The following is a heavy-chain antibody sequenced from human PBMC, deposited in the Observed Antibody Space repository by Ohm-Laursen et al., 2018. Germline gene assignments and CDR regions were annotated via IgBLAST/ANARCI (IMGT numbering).Heavy chain of an antibody. V-gene: IGHV4-61*08. CDR1: GDSVSSGDYY. CDR3: ARVIRMTTVTRFDY. CDR2: IFYSGST. D-gene: IGHD4-17*01. J-gene: IGHJ4*02. Sequence: GTLSLTCTVSGDSVSSGDYYWSWIRQPPGTRLEWIGYIFYSGSTKYNPSLKSRVTISVDTSRNQFSLKVSSVTAADTAVYYCARVIRMTTVTRFDYWGQGALVTVSS.